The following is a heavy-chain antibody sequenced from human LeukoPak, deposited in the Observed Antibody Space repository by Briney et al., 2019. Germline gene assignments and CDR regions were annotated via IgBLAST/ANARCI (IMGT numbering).Heavy chain of an antibody. CDR1: GYTFTSYG. J-gene: IGHJ4*02. V-gene: IGHV1-18*01. D-gene: IGHD4-17*01. Sequence: ASVKVSCKASGYTFTSYGISWVRQAPGQGLEWMGWISAYNGNTNYAQKPQGRVTMTTDTSTSTAYMELRSLRSDDTAVYYCARESYGDYKPHGLIFDYWGQGTLVTVSS. CDR3: ARESYGDYKPHGLIFDY. CDR2: ISAYNGNT.